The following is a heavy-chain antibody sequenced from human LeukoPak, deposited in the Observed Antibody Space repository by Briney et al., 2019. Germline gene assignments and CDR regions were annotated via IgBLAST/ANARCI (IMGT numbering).Heavy chain of an antibody. Sequence: SETLSLTCTVSGGSISSYFWSWFRQPPGKGLEWIGYISYSGSTNYNPSLKSRITISLDTSKNQFSLKLSSVTAADTAVYYCARNRGSTVITDQYYYYYMDVWGKGTTVTVSS. CDR2: ISYSGST. J-gene: IGHJ6*03. V-gene: IGHV4-59*08. CDR1: GGSISSYF. D-gene: IGHD4-11*01. CDR3: ARNRGSTVITDQYYYYYMDV.